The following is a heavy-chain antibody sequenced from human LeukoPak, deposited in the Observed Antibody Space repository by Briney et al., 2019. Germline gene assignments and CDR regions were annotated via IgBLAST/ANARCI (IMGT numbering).Heavy chain of an antibody. J-gene: IGHJ4*01. CDR1: GFTVSDHY. CDR3: TKLARAPRDFDY. Sequence: GGSLTLSCAASGFTVSDHYIDWVRQAPGKGLEWVGRSRDKGNSYTTAYAASVRGRFTISRDDSKNSLYLQMNSLKIEDTAVYYCTKLARAPRDFDYWGQGTLVTVSS. D-gene: IGHD3-10*01. V-gene: IGHV3-72*01. CDR2: SRDKGNSYTT.